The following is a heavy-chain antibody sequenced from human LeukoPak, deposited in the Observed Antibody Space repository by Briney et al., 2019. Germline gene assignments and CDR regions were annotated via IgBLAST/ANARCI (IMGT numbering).Heavy chain of an antibody. CDR1: GYTFTGYY. Sequence: GASVKVSCKASGYTFTGYYMHWVRQAPGQGLEWMGWINPNSGGTNYAQKFQGTVTMTRDTSISTAYMELSRLRSDDTAVYYCARAPPIVGATGEDYWGQGTLVTVSS. CDR3: ARAPPIVGATGEDY. V-gene: IGHV1-2*02. J-gene: IGHJ4*02. D-gene: IGHD1-26*01. CDR2: INPNSGGT.